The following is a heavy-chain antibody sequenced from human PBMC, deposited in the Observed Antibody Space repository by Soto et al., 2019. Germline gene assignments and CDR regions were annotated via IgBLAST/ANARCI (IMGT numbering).Heavy chain of an antibody. CDR1: GGSISSYY. Sequence: PSETLSLTCTVSGGSISSYYWSWIRQPPGKGLEWIWYIYYSGSTNYNPSLKSRVTISVDTSKNQFSLKLSSVTAADTAVYYCARASGIQLWWFDYWGRGTLVTVS. CDR3: ARASGIQLWWFDY. CDR2: IYYSGST. J-gene: IGHJ4*02. V-gene: IGHV4-59*12. D-gene: IGHD5-18*01.